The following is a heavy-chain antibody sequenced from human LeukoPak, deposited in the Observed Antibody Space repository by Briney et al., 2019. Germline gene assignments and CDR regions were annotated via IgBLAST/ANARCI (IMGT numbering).Heavy chain of an antibody. CDR2: IYYSGST. CDR1: GGSISSSSYY. D-gene: IGHD3-10*01. J-gene: IGHJ4*02. Sequence: SETLSLTCTVSGGSISSSSYYWGWIRQPPGKGLEWIGSIYYSGSTYYNPSLKSRVTISVDTSKNQFSLKLSSVTAADTAVYYCARATYYYGSGSYFPFDYWGQGTLLTVSS. CDR3: ARATYYYGSGSYFPFDY. V-gene: IGHV4-39*07.